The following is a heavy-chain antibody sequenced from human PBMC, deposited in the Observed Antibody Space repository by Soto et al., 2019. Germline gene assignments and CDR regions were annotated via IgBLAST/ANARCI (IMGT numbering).Heavy chain of an antibody. CDR1: GFTFSYYT. CDR3: ASTTIAARPDAFDI. D-gene: IGHD6-6*01. Sequence: EVQLVESGGGLVQPGGSLRLSCAASGFTFSYYTMNWVRQAPGKGLEWVSYITSSSTTISYADSVKGRFTISRDNAKNSLHLQMTSLRDADTAVYYCASTTIAARPDAFDIWGQGTMVTVSS. V-gene: IGHV3-48*02. CDR2: ITSSSTTI. J-gene: IGHJ3*02.